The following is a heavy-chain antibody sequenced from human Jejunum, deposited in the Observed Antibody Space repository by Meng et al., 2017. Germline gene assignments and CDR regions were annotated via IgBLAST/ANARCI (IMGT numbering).Heavy chain of an antibody. D-gene: IGHD3-22*01. CDR2: IKQDGSDK. V-gene: IGHV3-7*01. J-gene: IGHJ5*01. Sequence: GESLKISCAASGFTFSSYWMSWVRQAPGKGLEWVAKIKQDGSDKYYVDSVKGRFTISRDNAKNSLFLQMDSLRAEDTAVYYCARGGYQYESWGHGTQVNVSS. CDR3: ARGGYQYES. CDR1: GFTFSSYW.